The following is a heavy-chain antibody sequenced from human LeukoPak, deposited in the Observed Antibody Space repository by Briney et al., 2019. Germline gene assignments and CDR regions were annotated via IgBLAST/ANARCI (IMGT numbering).Heavy chain of an antibody. D-gene: IGHD2-15*01. CDR2: VGGGGDNT. Sequence: GGSLRLSCAASGFTFTNYAMSWVRQAPGKGLERVSIVGGGGDNTFYADSVKGRFIISRDNSKNTLYLQMNSLRVEDTAVYYCAKDTGVVVALDSWGQGTLVTVSS. J-gene: IGHJ4*02. CDR3: AKDTGVVVALDS. V-gene: IGHV3-23*01. CDR1: GFTFTNYA.